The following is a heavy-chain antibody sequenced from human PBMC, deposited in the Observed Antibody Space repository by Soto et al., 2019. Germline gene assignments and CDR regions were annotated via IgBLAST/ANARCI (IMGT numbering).Heavy chain of an antibody. J-gene: IGHJ6*02. Sequence: PGGSLRLSCAASGFTFSCYAMSWVRQAPGKGLEWVSAISGSGGSTYYADSVKGRFTISRDNSKDTLYLQMNSLRAEDTAVYYCAKSREYQLRYYYYGMDVWGQGTTVTVSS. CDR2: ISGSGGST. CDR3: AKSREYQLRYYYYGMDV. D-gene: IGHD2-2*01. CDR1: GFTFSCYA. V-gene: IGHV3-23*01.